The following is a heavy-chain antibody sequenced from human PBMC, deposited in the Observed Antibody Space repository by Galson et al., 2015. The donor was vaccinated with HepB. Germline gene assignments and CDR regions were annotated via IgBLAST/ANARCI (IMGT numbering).Heavy chain of an antibody. CDR1: GFIFSGSA. CDR3: NRHGTD. CDR2: IRNKAKNYAT. D-gene: IGHD6-13*01. J-gene: IGHJ4*02. Sequence: SLRLSCAASGFIFSGSAMHWVRQASGKGLEWVGRIRNKAKNYATEYAVSVKGRFTISRDDSKNTAYLQMSSLKTEDTAVYYFNRHGTDWGQGTLVIVSS. V-gene: IGHV3-73*01.